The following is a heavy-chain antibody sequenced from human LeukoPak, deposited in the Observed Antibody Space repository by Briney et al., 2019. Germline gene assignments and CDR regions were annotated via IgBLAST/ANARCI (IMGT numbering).Heavy chain of an antibody. Sequence: PGGSLRLSCAASGFTFDDYGMSWVRQAPGKGLEWVSGINWNGGSTGYADPVKGRFTISRDNAKNSLYLQMNSLRAEDTALYYCARTLADSGSYYWLVAFDIWGQGTMVTVSS. V-gene: IGHV3-20*04. D-gene: IGHD1-26*01. CDR2: INWNGGST. J-gene: IGHJ3*02. CDR1: GFTFDDYG. CDR3: ARTLADSGSYYWLVAFDI.